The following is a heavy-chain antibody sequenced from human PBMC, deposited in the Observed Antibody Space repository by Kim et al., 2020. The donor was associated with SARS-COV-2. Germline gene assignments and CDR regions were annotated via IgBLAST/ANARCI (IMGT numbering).Heavy chain of an antibody. J-gene: IGHJ6*02. Sequence: SETLSLTCTVSGGSISSSSYYWGWIRQPPGKGLEWIGSIYYSGSTYYNPSLKSRVTISVDTSKNQFSLKLSSVTAADTAVYYCARQDCSSTSCYTLLPYYYYYGMDVWGQGTTVTVSS. D-gene: IGHD2-2*02. CDR3: ARQDCSSTSCYTLLPYYYYYGMDV. CDR2: IYYSGST. V-gene: IGHV4-39*01. CDR1: GGSISSSSYY.